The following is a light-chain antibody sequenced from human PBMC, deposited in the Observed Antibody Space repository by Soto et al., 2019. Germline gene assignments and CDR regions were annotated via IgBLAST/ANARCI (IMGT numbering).Light chain of an antibody. V-gene: IGLV1-40*01. CDR1: SSNIGAEYD. J-gene: IGLJ2*01. Sequence: QSVLTQPPSVSGAPGQRVAISCTGSSSNIGAEYDVHWYQQLPGTAPKRLIYGDNNRPSGVPDRFSGSKSGTSASLAITGLQPEDEADYYCQSYDSSLTTFVIFGGGTKVTVL. CDR3: QSYDSSLTTFVI. CDR2: GDN.